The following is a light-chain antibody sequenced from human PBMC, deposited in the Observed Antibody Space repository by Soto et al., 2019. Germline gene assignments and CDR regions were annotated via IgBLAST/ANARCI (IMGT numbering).Light chain of an antibody. J-gene: IGKJ5*01. V-gene: IGKV3-20*01. Sequence: EIVLTQSPGTLSLSPGERATLSCRASQSVGRNYLAWFQQKSGQAPRLVIYGASSRAAGIPDRLRGSGSGTDFTLPISRLEPEDFAVYYCQQYATSPITFGQGTRLEIK. CDR1: QSVGRNY. CDR2: GAS. CDR3: QQYATSPIT.